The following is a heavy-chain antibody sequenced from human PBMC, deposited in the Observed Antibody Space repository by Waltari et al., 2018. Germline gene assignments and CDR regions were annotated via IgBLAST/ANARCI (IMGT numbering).Heavy chain of an antibody. D-gene: IGHD2-21*01. J-gene: IGHJ3*02. CDR2: IYDSETT. V-gene: IGHV4-31*03. Sequence: QVQLQESGPGPVKPSQTLSLSCTVSAGSISSGAYYWTWIRQHPGKGLEWIGFIYDSETTYYNPALKSRVSISLDTSKNQFSLRLSSVTAADTAVYYCARDRGHCDSISCTDALDIWGQGTMVTVSS. CDR1: AGSISSGAYY. CDR3: ARDRGHCDSISCTDALDI.